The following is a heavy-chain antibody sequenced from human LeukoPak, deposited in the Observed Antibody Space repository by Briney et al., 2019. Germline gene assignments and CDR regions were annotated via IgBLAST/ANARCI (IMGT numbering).Heavy chain of an antibody. V-gene: IGHV4-34*01. Sequence: SETLSLTCAVFGRSLSGYYWSWIRQPPGKGLGWIGEISHSGTTNYNPSLKSRVTISVDTSKNQFSLKLSSVTAADTAVYYCASRSGFLWGQGTLVTVSS. D-gene: IGHD3-22*01. CDR1: GRSLSGYY. J-gene: IGHJ4*02. CDR3: ASRSGFL. CDR2: ISHSGTT.